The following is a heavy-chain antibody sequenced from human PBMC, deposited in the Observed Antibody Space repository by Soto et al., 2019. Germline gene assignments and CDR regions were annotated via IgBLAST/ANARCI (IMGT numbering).Heavy chain of an antibody. J-gene: IGHJ5*02. D-gene: IGHD2-8*01. Sequence: GGSLRLSCAVSGFTVSSNYMSWVRQPPGKWPEWVSDIYSGGSTYYADSVKGRFIISRDNSKNTLYLQMNSLRAEDTAVYYCARERDGHNPNWFDLWGQGTLVTVS. CDR3: ARERDGHNPNWFDL. CDR1: GFTVSSNY. V-gene: IGHV3-53*01. CDR2: IYSGGST.